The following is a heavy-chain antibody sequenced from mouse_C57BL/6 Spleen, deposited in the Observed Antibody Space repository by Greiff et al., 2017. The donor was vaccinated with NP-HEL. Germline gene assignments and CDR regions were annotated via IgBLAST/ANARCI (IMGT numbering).Heavy chain of an antibody. CDR1: GFTFSDYG. Sequence: EVKLVESGGGLVKPGGSLKLSCAASGFTFSDYGMHWVRQAPEKGLEWVAYISSGSSTIYYADTVKGRFTIARDNAKNTLFLQMTSLRSEDTAMYYCATYINQAWFAYWGQGTLVTVSA. CDR3: ATYINQAWFAY. CDR2: ISSGSSTI. V-gene: IGHV5-17*01. J-gene: IGHJ3*01. D-gene: IGHD2-5*01.